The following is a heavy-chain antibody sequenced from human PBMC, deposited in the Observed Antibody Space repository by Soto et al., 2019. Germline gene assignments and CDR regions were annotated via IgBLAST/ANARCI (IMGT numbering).Heavy chain of an antibody. D-gene: IGHD6-19*01. CDR2: IYPDDSDT. Sequence: LGESLKISCKASGYIFTNYWIGWVRQIPGKGLELMGIIYPDDSDTRYSPSFQGQVTISADKSISTAYLQWSSLKASDTAIYYCARPFDTSGWYGYWGQGTLVTVSS. CDR1: GYIFTNYW. CDR3: ARPFDTSGWYGY. J-gene: IGHJ4*02. V-gene: IGHV5-51*01.